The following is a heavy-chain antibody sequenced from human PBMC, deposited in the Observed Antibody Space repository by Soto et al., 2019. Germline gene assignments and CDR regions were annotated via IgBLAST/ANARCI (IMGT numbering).Heavy chain of an antibody. D-gene: IGHD4-17*01. CDR1: GLTFSSYA. CDR3: AKVDYGDSFDY. CDR2: IGGSGTNT. Sequence: PGGSLRLCCVASGLTFSSYAMSWVRQVPGKGLEWVSLIGGSGTNTYYADSVKGRFTISRDNSKNTLYLQMNSLRAEDTAVYYCAKVDYGDSFDYWGQGTPVTVSS. V-gene: IGHV3-23*01. J-gene: IGHJ4*02.